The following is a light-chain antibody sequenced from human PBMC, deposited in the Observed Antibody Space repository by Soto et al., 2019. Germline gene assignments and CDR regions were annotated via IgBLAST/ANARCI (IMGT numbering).Light chain of an antibody. CDR3: LLYYGGVHM. V-gene: IGLV1-40*01. Sequence: QSVLTQPPSVSGAPGQRVTISCTGSSSNIGAGYDVHWYQQLPGTAPKLLIYGNSNRPSGVPDRFSGSKSGTSASLAITGLQAEDEADYYCLLYYGGVHMFGGGTKLTVL. CDR2: GNS. J-gene: IGLJ3*02. CDR1: SSNIGAGYD.